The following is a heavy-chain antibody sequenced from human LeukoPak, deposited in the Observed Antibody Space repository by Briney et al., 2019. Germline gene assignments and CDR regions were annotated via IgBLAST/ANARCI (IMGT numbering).Heavy chain of an antibody. D-gene: IGHD3-22*01. CDR2: ISWNSGSI. Sequence: PGGSLRLSCAASGFTFDDYAMHWVRHAPGKGLEWVSGISWNSGSIGYADSVKGRFTISRDNAKNSLYLQMNSLRAEDTALYYCAKGMGRYYYDSSGYYLDYWGQGTLVTVSS. J-gene: IGHJ4*02. CDR1: GFTFDDYA. CDR3: AKGMGRYYYDSSGYYLDY. V-gene: IGHV3-9*01.